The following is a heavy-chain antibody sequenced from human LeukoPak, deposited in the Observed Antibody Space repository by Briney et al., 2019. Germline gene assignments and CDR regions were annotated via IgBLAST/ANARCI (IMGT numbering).Heavy chain of an antibody. V-gene: IGHV3-9*01. CDR2: ISWNSGSI. D-gene: IGHD6-13*01. J-gene: IGHJ4*02. CDR3: AKVRGAAGTFDY. Sequence: PGRSLRLSCAASGFTFDDYAMHWVRQAPGEGLEWVSGISWNSGSIGYADSVKGRFTISRDNAKNSLYLQMNSLRAEDTALYYCAKVRGAAGTFDYWGQGTLVTVSS. CDR1: GFTFDDYA.